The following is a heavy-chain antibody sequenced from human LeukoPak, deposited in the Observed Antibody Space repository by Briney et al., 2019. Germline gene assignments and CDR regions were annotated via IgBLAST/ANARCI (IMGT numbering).Heavy chain of an antibody. V-gene: IGHV3-15*01. CDR3: TRERDGGPEN. CDR2: IQSKTDAT. J-gene: IGHJ4*02. D-gene: IGHD4-23*01. Sequence: GGSLRLSCAASGFTFSSYWMSWVRQAPGKGLEWVGRIQSKTDATVYAAPVKGRFTLSRDDSKSMLYLQMNSLKSEDTAVYYCTRERDGGPENWGQGTLVTVSS. CDR1: GFTFSSYW.